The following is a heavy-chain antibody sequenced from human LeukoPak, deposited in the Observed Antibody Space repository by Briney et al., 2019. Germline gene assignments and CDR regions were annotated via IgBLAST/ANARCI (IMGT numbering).Heavy chain of an antibody. CDR1: GFTFSSYS. J-gene: IGHJ4*02. D-gene: IGHD3-10*01. Sequence: PGGSLRLPCAASGFTFSSYSMNWVRQAPGKGLEWVSSISSSSSYIYYADSVKGRFTISRDNAKNSLYLQMNSLRAEDTAVYYCARGTLWFGEFLDYWGQGTLVTVSS. CDR3: ARGTLWFGEFLDY. V-gene: IGHV3-21*01. CDR2: ISSSSSYI.